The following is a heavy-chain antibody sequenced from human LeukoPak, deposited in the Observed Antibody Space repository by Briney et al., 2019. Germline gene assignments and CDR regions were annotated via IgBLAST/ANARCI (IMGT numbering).Heavy chain of an antibody. CDR2: MRPNSGNT. CDR3: ARAPFCRSTGCFYWFDP. D-gene: IGHD2-2*01. J-gene: IGHJ5*02. Sequence: ASVKVSCKASGYAFTSYDINWVRQATGQGLEWMGWMRPNSGNTGYAQKFQGRVTMTRNTSISTAYMELSSLRSEDTAVYYCARAPFCRSTGCFYWFDPWGQGTLVTVSS. CDR1: GYAFTSYD. V-gene: IGHV1-8*01.